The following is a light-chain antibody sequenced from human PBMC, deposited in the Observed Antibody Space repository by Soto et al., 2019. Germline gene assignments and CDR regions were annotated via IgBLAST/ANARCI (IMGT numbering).Light chain of an antibody. V-gene: IGLV2-8*01. CDR2: EVS. CDR3: TSYAGSNNLV. CDR1: SSDVGGYNY. Sequence: QSALTQPPSASGSPGQSVTISCTGTSSDVGGYNYVSWYQQHPGKAPKLMIYEVSKRPSGVPDRFSGSKSGNTASLTVSGLQAEDEADYYSTSYAGSNNLVFGTGTKDTDL. J-gene: IGLJ1*01.